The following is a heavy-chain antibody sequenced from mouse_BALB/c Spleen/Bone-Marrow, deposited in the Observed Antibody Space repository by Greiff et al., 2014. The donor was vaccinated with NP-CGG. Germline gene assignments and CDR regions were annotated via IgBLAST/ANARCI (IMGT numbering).Heavy chain of an antibody. CDR1: GYSFTSYY. Sequence: VKVVESGPELVKPGASVKMSCKASGYSFTSYYIHWVKQRPGQGLEWIGWIFPGSDNTKYNEKFKGKATLTADTSSSTAYMHLSSLTSEDSAVYSCARDWDEYYFDYWGQGTTLTVSS. J-gene: IGHJ2*01. CDR2: IFPGSDNT. D-gene: IGHD4-1*01. CDR3: ARDWDEYYFDY. V-gene: IGHV1-66*01.